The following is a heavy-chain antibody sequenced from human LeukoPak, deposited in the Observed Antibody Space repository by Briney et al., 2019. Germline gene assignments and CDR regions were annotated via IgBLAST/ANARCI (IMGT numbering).Heavy chain of an antibody. CDR3: AKGSSGWYKVPFDY. D-gene: IGHD6-19*01. V-gene: IGHV3-9*03. Sequence: GGSLRLSCAASGVIFDDYAMHWVRQAPGKGLEWVSGISWNSGSIGYADSVKGRFTISRDNAKNSLYLQMNSLKAEDMVLYYGAKGSSGWYKVPFDYWGQGTLVTVSS. J-gene: IGHJ4*02. CDR2: ISWNSGSI. CDR1: GVIFDDYA.